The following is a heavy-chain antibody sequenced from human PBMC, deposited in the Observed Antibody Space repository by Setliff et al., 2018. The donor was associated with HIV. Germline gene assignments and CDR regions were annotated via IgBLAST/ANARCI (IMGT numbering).Heavy chain of an antibody. CDR1: GYTFTNNF. J-gene: IGHJ4*02. Sequence: ASVKVSCKASGYTFTNNFIHWVRQAPGQGLEWMGWISPYNGNTHYAQKLQGRVTMTTDTSTSTAYMELRSLRSDDTAMYYCARKYTGGPLDYWGQGTLVTVSS. V-gene: IGHV1-18*04. CDR2: ISPYNGNT. D-gene: IGHD6-19*01. CDR3: ARKYTGGPLDY.